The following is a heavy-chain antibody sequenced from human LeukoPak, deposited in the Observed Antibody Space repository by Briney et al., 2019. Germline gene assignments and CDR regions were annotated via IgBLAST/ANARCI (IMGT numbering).Heavy chain of an antibody. CDR2: ISWNSGSI. J-gene: IGHJ4*02. D-gene: IGHD2-2*01. CDR3: ARGGVVPAAPDY. CDR1: GFTFDDYA. V-gene: IGHV3-9*01. Sequence: QTGGSLRLSCAASGFTFDDYAMHWVRQAPGKGLEWVSGISWNSGSIGYADSVKGRFTISRDNAKNSLYLQMNSLRAEDTAVYYCARGGVVPAAPDYWGQGTLVTVSS.